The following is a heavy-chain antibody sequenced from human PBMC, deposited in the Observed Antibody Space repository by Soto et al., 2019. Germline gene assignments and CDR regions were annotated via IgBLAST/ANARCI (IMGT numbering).Heavy chain of an antibody. J-gene: IGHJ6*02. CDR1: GFTFSDYA. D-gene: IGHD6-19*01. V-gene: IGHV3-23*01. CDR3: AKDPGNCGWDSYSYGMDV. CDR2: ISGSGGST. Sequence: EVRLLESGGGLVQPGGSLRLSCAASGFTFSDYAMNWVRQAPGKGLEWVSAISGSGGSTYNADSVKGRFTISRDKSKNTLYMQLISLRAEDTAVYYCAKDPGNCGWDSYSYGMDVWGQGTTVTVCS.